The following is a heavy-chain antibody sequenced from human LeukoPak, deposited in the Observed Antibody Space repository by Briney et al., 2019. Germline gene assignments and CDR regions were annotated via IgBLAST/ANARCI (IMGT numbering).Heavy chain of an antibody. CDR2: ISYGGSNK. J-gene: IGHJ6*04. CDR1: GFTFSSYG. Sequence: QPGRSLRLSCAASGFTFSSYGMHWVRQAPGKGLEWVAVISYGGSNKYYADSVKGRFTISRDNSKNTLYLQMNSLRAEDTAVYYCAKAVVPAAQPNYYYYGMDVWGKGTTVTVSS. D-gene: IGHD2-2*01. V-gene: IGHV3-30*18. CDR3: AKAVVPAAQPNYYYYGMDV.